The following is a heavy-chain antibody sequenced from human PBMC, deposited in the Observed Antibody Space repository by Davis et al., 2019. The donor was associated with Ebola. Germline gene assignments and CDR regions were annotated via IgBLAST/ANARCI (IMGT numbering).Heavy chain of an antibody. CDR1: GFTFSSYA. D-gene: IGHD1-26*01. Sequence: GESLKISCAASGFTFSSYAMSWVRQAPGKGLEWVSVISGSGGSTYYAESVKGRFTISRDNSKNTLYLQMNSLRAEDTAVYYCAKDPRTTRLGAIFDYWGQGTLVTVSA. CDR3: AKDPRTTRLGAIFDY. V-gene: IGHV3-23*01. J-gene: IGHJ4*02. CDR2: ISGSGGST.